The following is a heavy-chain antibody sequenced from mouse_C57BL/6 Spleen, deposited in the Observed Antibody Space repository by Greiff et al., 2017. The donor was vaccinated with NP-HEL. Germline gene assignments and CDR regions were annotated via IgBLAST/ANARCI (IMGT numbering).Heavy chain of an antibody. CDR2: IDPETGGT. J-gene: IGHJ3*01. CDR1: GYTFTDYE. D-gene: IGHD1-1*01. V-gene: IGHV1-15*01. Sequence: VQLQQSGAELVRPGASVTLSCKASGYTFTDYEMHWVKQTPVHGLEWIGAIDPETGGTAYNQKFKGKAILTADKSSSTAYMELRSLTSEDSAVYYCARSTTVVAPGFADWGQGTLVTVSA. CDR3: ARSTTVVAPGFAD.